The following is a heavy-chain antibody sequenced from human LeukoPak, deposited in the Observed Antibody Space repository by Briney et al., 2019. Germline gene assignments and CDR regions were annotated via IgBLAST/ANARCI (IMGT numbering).Heavy chain of an antibody. V-gene: IGHV1-58*02. CDR3: ATHSSSWYDHDAFDI. Sequence: ASVKVSCKASGFTFTSSVIQWVRQARGQRLEWIGWIVVGSGNTNYAQRFKGRVIITTDMSTSTAYMELSSLRSEDTAVYYCATHSSSWYDHDAFDIWGQGTMVTVSS. CDR1: GFTFTSSV. D-gene: IGHD6-13*01. CDR2: IVVGSGNT. J-gene: IGHJ3*02.